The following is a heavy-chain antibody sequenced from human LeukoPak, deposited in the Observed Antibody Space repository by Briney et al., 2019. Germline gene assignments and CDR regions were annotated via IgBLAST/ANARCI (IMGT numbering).Heavy chain of an antibody. Sequence: GASVKVSCKASGHTFTGYYMHWVRQAPGQGLEWMGCINPNSGGTNYAQKFQGRVTMTRDTSISTAYMELSRLRSDGTAVYYCARARGYYDSSGYYCPLGYWGQGTLVTVSS. CDR2: INPNSGGT. V-gene: IGHV1-2*02. CDR1: GHTFTGYY. D-gene: IGHD3-22*01. CDR3: ARARGYYDSSGYYCPLGY. J-gene: IGHJ4*02.